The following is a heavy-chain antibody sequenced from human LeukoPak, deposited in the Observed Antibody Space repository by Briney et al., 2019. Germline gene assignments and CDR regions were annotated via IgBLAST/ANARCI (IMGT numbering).Heavy chain of an antibody. CDR3: ARGVRLIKD. J-gene: IGHJ4*02. CDR2: INHSGST. Sequence: TLSLTCAVYGGSFSGYYWSWIRQPPGKGLEWIGEINHSGSTNYNPSLKSRVTISVDTSKNQFSLKLSSVTAADTAVYYCARGVRLIKDWGQGTLVTVSS. CDR1: GGSFSGYY. V-gene: IGHV4-34*01. D-gene: IGHD3-16*01.